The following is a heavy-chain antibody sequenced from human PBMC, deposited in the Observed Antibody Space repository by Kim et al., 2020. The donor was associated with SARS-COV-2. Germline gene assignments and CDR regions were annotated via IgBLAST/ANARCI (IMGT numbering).Heavy chain of an antibody. CDR2: ISYDGSNK. CDR3: ARARQIVVVTPALDY. J-gene: IGHJ4*02. D-gene: IGHD2-21*02. Sequence: GGSLRLSCAASGFTFSSYAMHWVRQAPGKGLEWVAVISYDGSNKYYADSVKGRFTISRDNSKNTLYLQMNSLRAEDTAVYYCARARQIVVVTPALDYWGQGTLVTVSS. CDR1: GFTFSSYA. V-gene: IGHV3-30*04.